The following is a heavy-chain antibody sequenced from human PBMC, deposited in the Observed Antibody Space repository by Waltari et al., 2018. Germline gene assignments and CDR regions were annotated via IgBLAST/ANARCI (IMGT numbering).Heavy chain of an antibody. Sequence: QVQLQESGPGLVKPSETLSLTYAVSGYSISSGYYWGWIRQPPGKGLEWIGSIYHSGSTYYNPSLKSRVTISVDTSKNQFSLKLSSVTAADTAVYYCASYPMTTVTQGGFDYWGQGTLVTVSS. D-gene: IGHD4-17*01. V-gene: IGHV4-38-2*01. CDR2: IYHSGST. CDR1: GYSISSGYY. J-gene: IGHJ4*02. CDR3: ASYPMTTVTQGGFDY.